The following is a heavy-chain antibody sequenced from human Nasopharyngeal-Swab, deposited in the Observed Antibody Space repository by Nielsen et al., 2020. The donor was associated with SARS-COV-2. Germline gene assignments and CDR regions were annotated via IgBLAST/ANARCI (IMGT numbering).Heavy chain of an antibody. D-gene: IGHD2-2*01. V-gene: IGHV3-13*01. Sequence: GESLKISCAASGFTFSSNDMHWVRLPRGKGLEWVSAIGAAGGTYYPDSAKGRFTISRENAKNSLYLQMNSLRAEDTAIYYCVKGMPQSGGMDVWGKGTTVSVSS. J-gene: IGHJ6*03. CDR3: VKGMPQSGGMDV. CDR1: GFTFSSND. CDR2: IGAAGGT.